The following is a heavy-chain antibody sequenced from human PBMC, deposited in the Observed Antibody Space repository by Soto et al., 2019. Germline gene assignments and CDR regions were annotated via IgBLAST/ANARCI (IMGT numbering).Heavy chain of an antibody. CDR2: ISYDGSNK. V-gene: IGHV3-30*18. D-gene: IGHD1-26*01. Sequence: QVQLVESGGGVVQPGRSLRLSCAASGFTFSSYGMHWVRQAPGKGLEWVAVISYDGSNKYYADSLKGRFTISRDNSKNTLYLQMNSLRAEDTAVYYCAKDLLFIVGASYYYYYGMDVWGQGTTVTVSS. CDR3: AKDLLFIVGASYYYYYGMDV. J-gene: IGHJ6*02. CDR1: GFTFSSYG.